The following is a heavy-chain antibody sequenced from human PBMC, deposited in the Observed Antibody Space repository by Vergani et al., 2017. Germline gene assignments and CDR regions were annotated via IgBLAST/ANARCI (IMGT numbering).Heavy chain of an antibody. V-gene: IGHV3-73*02. CDR2: IRDKAYNYAT. J-gene: IGHJ6*04. CDR1: GLTFSDSA. Sequence: EVHLGESGGGLVKPGESLKLSCATCGLTFSDSAIHWVRHTSGKGLEWIGRIRDKAYNYATVYAVSVKGRFTISRDDSKKTAYLQMNGLTTEDTAVYYCFYDFWAGYDSGDFWGKGTTVTVSS. D-gene: IGHD3/OR15-3a*01. CDR3: FYDFWAGYDSGDF.